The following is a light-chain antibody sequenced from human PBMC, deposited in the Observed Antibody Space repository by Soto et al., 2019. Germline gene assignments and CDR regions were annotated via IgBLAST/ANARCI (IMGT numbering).Light chain of an antibody. V-gene: IGKV3-15*01. J-gene: IGKJ4*01. CDR3: QHYNTWPPRVT. CDR2: GAS. Sequence: EIVMTQSPATLAVSPGERATLSCRASQSISSNLAWYQQKPGQAPRLLIYGASTRATDIPARFSGSESGTEFTLTISSLQSEDFAFYYCQHYNTWPPRVTFGGGTKVEIK. CDR1: QSISSN.